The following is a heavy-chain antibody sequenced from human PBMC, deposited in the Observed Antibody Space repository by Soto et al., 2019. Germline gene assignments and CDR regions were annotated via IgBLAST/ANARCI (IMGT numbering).Heavy chain of an antibody. D-gene: IGHD3-22*01. Sequence: ASVKVSCKASGYTFTSYGISWVRQAPGQGLEWMGWISAYNGNTNYAQKLQGRVTMTTDTSTSTAYMELRSLRSDDTAVYYCARQHDSRGYLDDAFDLWGQGTMVTVSS. CDR2: ISAYNGNT. V-gene: IGHV1-18*01. J-gene: IGHJ3*01. CDR3: ARQHDSRGYLDDAFDL. CDR1: GYTFTSYG.